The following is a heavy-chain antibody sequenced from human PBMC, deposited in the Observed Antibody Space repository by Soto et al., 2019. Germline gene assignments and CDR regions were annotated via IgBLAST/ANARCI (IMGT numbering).Heavy chain of an antibody. V-gene: IGHV3-66*01. Sequence: EVQLVESGGGLVQPGGSLRLSCAASGFTVSNNYMSWVRQTPGKGLEWVSVIYSGGTTYYADSVKGRFTISRDTSKNTLYLQMNSLRAEDTAVYYCARADYGYGLDVWGQGTTVTVSS. CDR1: GFTVSNNY. J-gene: IGHJ6*02. D-gene: IGHD4-17*01. CDR2: IYSGGTT. CDR3: ARADYGYGLDV.